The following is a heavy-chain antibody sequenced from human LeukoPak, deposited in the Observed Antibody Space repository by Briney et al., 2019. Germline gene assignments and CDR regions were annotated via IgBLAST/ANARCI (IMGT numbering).Heavy chain of an antibody. CDR1: GDSISGGNYN. J-gene: IGHJ5*02. CDR3: AREPDA. CDR2: VHHTGRA. V-gene: IGHV4-39*07. Sequence: SETLSLTCTVSGDSISGGNYNWGWIRHPPGKGLEWLGTVHHTGRAFYNPSLRGRTTVSVDTSKNQFSLKLTSVTAADTAVYYCAREPDAWGQGTLVTVSS.